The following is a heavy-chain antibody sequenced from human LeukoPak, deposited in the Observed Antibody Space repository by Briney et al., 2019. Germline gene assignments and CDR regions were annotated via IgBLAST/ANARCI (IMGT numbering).Heavy chain of an antibody. D-gene: IGHD3-10*01. Sequence: SETLSLTCTVSGGSISSSFWSWIRQPPGKGLEWIGYVYYSGSTNYNPSLKSRVTMSVDTSKSQFSLNLSSVTAADTAVYYCARHYGSGSFPFDYWGLGTLVTVSS. CDR1: GGSISSSF. J-gene: IGHJ4*02. CDR2: VYYSGST. V-gene: IGHV4-59*08. CDR3: ARHYGSGSFPFDY.